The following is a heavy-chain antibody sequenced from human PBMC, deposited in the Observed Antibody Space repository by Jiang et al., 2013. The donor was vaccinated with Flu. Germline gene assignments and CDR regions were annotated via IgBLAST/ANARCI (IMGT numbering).Heavy chain of an antibody. CDR3: ASWVYYYDSSGYYVDY. CDR1: GGSMSNYY. D-gene: IGHD3-22*01. CDR2: IYYSGST. J-gene: IGHJ4*02. Sequence: PGLVKPSETLSLTCTVSGGSMSNYYWSWIRQPPGKGLEWIGYIYYSGSTNYNPSLKSRVTISVDTSKSQFSLKLTSVTAADTAVYYCASWVYYYDSSGYYVDYWGQGTLVTVSS. V-gene: IGHV4-59*08.